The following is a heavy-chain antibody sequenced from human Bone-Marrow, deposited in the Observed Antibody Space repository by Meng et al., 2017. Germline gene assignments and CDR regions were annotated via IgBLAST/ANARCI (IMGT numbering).Heavy chain of an antibody. Sequence: QVNAVQLGAEGKKPGSSVKVSCKASGGTFSSYTISWVRQAPGQGLEWMGRINPNSGGTNYAQKFQGRVTMTRDTSISTAYMELSRLRSDDTAVYYCARDEDISAAGKLFGDYWGQGTLVTVSS. CDR3: ARDEDISAAGKLFGDY. CDR1: GGTFSSYT. J-gene: IGHJ4*02. CDR2: INPNSGGT. D-gene: IGHD6-13*01. V-gene: IGHV1-2*02.